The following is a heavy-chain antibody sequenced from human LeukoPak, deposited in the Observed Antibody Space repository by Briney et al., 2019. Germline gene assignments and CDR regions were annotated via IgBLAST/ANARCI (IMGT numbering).Heavy chain of an antibody. D-gene: IGHD3-10*01. Sequence: ASVKVSCKASGYTFTSYGISWVRQAPGQGLEWVGWISAYNGNTNYAQKLQGRVTMTTDTSTSTAYMELRSLRSDDTAVYYCARDYFPKYGSGSNTPVYWGQGTLVTVSS. CDR2: ISAYNGNT. V-gene: IGHV1-18*01. CDR3: ARDYFPKYGSGSNTPVY. CDR1: GYTFTSYG. J-gene: IGHJ4*02.